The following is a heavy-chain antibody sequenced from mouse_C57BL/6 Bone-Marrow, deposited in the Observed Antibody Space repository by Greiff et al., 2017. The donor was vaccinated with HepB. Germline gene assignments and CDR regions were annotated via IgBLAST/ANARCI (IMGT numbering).Heavy chain of an antibody. CDR3: ARGDYYGSSPSVCFDI. Sequence: QVQLQQPGAELVKPGASVKLSCKASGYTFTSYWMHWVKQRPGQGLEWIGMIHPNSGSTNYNEKFKSKATLTVDKSSSTAYMQLSSLTSEDSAVYYCARGDYYGSSPSVCFDIWGTGNTVTVAA. J-gene: IGHJ1*03. V-gene: IGHV1-64*01. CDR2: IHPNSGST. D-gene: IGHD1-1*01. CDR1: GYTFTSYW.